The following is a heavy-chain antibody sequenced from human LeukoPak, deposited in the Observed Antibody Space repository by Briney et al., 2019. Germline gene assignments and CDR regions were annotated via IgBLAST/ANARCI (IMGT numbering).Heavy chain of an antibody. V-gene: IGHV3-30-3*01. CDR3: ARDPGIVGATFDY. D-gene: IGHD1-26*01. CDR1: GFTFSSYA. Sequence: GRSLRLSCAASGFTFSSYAMHWVRQAPGKGLEWVAVISYDGSNKYYADSVKGRFTISRDNSKNTLYLQMNSLRAEDTAVYYCARDPGIVGATFDYWGQGTLVTVSS. J-gene: IGHJ4*02. CDR2: ISYDGSNK.